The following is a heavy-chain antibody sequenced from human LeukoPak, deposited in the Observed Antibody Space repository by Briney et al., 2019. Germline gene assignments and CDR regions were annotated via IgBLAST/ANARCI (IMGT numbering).Heavy chain of an antibody. CDR1: GGSISSYY. Sequence: SETLSLTCTVSGGSISSYYWSWIRQPPGKGLEWIGYIYYSGSTNYNPSLKSRVTISVDTSKNQFSLTLSSVTAADTAVYYCARSSGWSFNWFDPWGQGTLVTVSS. D-gene: IGHD6-19*01. CDR2: IYYSGST. CDR3: ARSSGWSFNWFDP. J-gene: IGHJ5*02. V-gene: IGHV4-59*01.